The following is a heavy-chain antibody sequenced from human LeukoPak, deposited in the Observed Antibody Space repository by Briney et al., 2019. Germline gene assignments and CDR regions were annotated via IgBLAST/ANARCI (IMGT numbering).Heavy chain of an antibody. J-gene: IGHJ6*02. CDR2: IYSGGSA. CDR3: ARTVFHSVGDDYYGMDV. CDR1: EFTVSSNY. V-gene: IGHV3-66*01. D-gene: IGHD1-26*01. Sequence: GGSLRLSCADSEFTVSSNYMKWVRQAPGKGLEWVSIIYSGGSAYYADSVKGRFTISRDNAKNTLYLQMNSLRAEDTAVYYCARTVFHSVGDDYYGMDVWGQGTTVTVSS.